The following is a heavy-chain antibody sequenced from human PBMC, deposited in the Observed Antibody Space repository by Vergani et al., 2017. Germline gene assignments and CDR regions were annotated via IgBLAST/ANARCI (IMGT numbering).Heavy chain of an antibody. CDR1: GYTFTGCY. J-gene: IGHJ6*02. Sequence: QVQLVQSGAEVKKPGASVKVSCKASGYTFTGCYMHWVRQAPGQGLEWMGWINPNSGGTNYAQKFQGRVTMTRDTSISTAYMELSRLRSDDTAVYYCARVVMVRRVIITLYGMDVWGQGTTVTVSS. D-gene: IGHD3-10*01. CDR3: ARVVMVRRVIITLYGMDV. CDR2: INPNSGGT. V-gene: IGHV1-2*02.